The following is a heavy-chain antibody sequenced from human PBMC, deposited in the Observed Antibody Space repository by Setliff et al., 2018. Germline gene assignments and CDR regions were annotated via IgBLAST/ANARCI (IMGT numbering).Heavy chain of an antibody. V-gene: IGHV4-61*10. CDR1: GGSINSGSYY. J-gene: IGHJ4*02. CDR3: ARQPSPGSYYNPRPYYFDF. Sequence: PSETLSLTCTVSGGSINSGSYYWSWIRQSAGKGLEWIGYIYTSGSTNYNPSLKSRVTISLDTSKDQFSLNLRSVTAADTAVYYCARQPSPGSYYNPRPYYFDFWGQGTLVTVLL. CDR2: IYTSGST. D-gene: IGHD3-10*01.